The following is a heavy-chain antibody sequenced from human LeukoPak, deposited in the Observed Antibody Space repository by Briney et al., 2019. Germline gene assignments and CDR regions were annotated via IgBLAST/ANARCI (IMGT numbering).Heavy chain of an antibody. J-gene: IGHJ4*02. Sequence: SETLSLTCTASGGSISSYYWSWIRQPPGKGLEWIGYIYYTGSTNYNPSLTSRVNISVDTSKNQFSLNLTSVTAADTAVYYCARWGSIAVARFDYWGQGTLVTVSS. D-gene: IGHD6-6*01. CDR2: IYYTGST. CDR1: GGSISSYY. V-gene: IGHV4-59*01. CDR3: ARWGSIAVARFDY.